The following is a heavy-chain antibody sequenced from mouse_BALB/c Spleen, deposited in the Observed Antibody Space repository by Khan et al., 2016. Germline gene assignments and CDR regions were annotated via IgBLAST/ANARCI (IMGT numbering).Heavy chain of an antibody. CDR2: IHYSGTT. CDR3: ARSYGNYVFAY. Sequence: EVQLQESGPDLVKPSQSLSLTCTVTGYSITSGYSWHWIRQLPGNKLEWMGYIHYSGTTNYHPSLKSRISITRDTSKNKFFLHLNSVTTEDTATYYCARSYGNYVFAYWGQGTLVTVSA. D-gene: IGHD2-1*01. J-gene: IGHJ3*01. CDR1: GYSITSGYS. V-gene: IGHV3-1*02.